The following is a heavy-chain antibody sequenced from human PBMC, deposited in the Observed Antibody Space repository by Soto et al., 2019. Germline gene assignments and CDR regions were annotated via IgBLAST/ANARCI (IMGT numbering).Heavy chain of an antibody. Sequence: ASVEVSFKAPADTCTSYYIHWLLEAPLHWLEWMGIINPNGGSTRFAQTFQGRITMPTDTSTSTVYMELRSLRSEDTAVYYSATSSGGVSGLLLAGLNCFEQWGKGYLVNV. CDR3: ATSSGGVSGLLLAGLNCFEQ. D-gene: IGHD3-16*01. CDR2: INPNGGST. CDR1: ADTCTSYY. V-gene: IGHV1-46*01. J-gene: IGHJ5*02.